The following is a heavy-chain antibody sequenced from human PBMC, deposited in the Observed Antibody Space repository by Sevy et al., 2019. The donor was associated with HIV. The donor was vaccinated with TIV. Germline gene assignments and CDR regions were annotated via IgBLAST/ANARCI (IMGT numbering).Heavy chain of an antibody. D-gene: IGHD3-16*01. CDR3: ARDRGEILSAAFDY. Sequence: GGSLRLSCVGSGFSFSDYRMHWVRQAPGKGLEWMAVISYDGRNTKYTADSVKGRFTISRDNSKNTLYLRMNSLGAEDTAIYYCARDRGEILSAAFDYWGQGTLVTVSS. CDR1: GFSFSDYR. J-gene: IGHJ4*02. V-gene: IGHV3-30*03. CDR2: ISYDGRNTK.